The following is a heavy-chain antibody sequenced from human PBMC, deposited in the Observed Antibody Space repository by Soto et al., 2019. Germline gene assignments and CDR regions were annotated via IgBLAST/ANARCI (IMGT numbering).Heavy chain of an antibody. J-gene: IGHJ4*02. CDR1: GFTFSSYE. D-gene: IGHD4-17*01. CDR3: ASRPGGGDFDY. V-gene: IGHV3-48*03. Sequence: LRLSCAASGFTFSSYEMNWVRQAPGKGLEWVSYISSSGSTIYYADSVKGRFTISRDNAKNSLYLQMNSLRAEDTAVYYCASRPGGGDFDYWGQGTLVTSPQ. CDR2: ISSSGSTI.